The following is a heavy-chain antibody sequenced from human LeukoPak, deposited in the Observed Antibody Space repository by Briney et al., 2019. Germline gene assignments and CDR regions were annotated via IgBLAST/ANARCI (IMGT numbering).Heavy chain of an antibody. CDR3: ARESIVWDNWFDP. CDR2: ISYDGSNK. Sequence: GGFLRLSCAASGFTFSSYAMHWVRQAPGKGLEWVAVISYDGSNKYYADSVKGRFTISRDNSKNTLYLQMNSLRAEDTAVYYCARESIVWDNWFDPWGQGTLVTVSS. CDR1: GFTFSSYA. J-gene: IGHJ5*02. V-gene: IGHV3-30-3*01. D-gene: IGHD3-16*01.